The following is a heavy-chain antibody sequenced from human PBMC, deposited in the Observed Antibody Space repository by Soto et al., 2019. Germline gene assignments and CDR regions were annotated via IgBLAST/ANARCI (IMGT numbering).Heavy chain of an antibody. CDR2: IYHSGSA. CDR3: ARSVILTGGSYKGLIRLHYFDT. V-gene: IGHV4-59*12. CDR1: GGSISSYY. Sequence: PSETLSLTCTVSGGSISSYYWSWIRQPPGQGLEWIGEIYHSGSAIYTPSLKSRVTLSLDESKNEFSLNVDSVTAADTAVYYCARSVILTGGSYKGLIRLHYFDTWGPGTLVTVS. J-gene: IGHJ4*02. D-gene: IGHD3-9*01.